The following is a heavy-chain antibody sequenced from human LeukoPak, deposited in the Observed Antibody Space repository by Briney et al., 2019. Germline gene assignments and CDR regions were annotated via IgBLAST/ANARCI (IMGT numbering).Heavy chain of an antibody. CDR2: ISWNSGSI. Sequence: GRSLRLSCAASGFTFDDYAMHWVRQAPGKGLEWVSGISWNSGSIGYADSVKGRFTISRDNAKNSLYLQMNSLRAEDTALYYCAKGLLSYSGYDWGYFDYWGQGTLVTVSS. CDR3: AKGLLSYSGYDWGYFDY. V-gene: IGHV3-9*01. CDR1: GFTFDDYA. D-gene: IGHD5-12*01. J-gene: IGHJ4*02.